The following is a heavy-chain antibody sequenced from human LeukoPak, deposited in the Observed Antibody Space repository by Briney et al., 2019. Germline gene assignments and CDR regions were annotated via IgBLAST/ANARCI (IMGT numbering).Heavy chain of an antibody. D-gene: IGHD3-9*01. J-gene: IGHJ4*02. CDR3: ARGLRYSDY. Sequence: GGSLRLSCAASGFTFSNYAMSWVRQAPGKGLEWVAVIWYDGSNKYYADSVKGRFTISRDNSKNTLYLQMNSLRAEDTAVYYCARGLRYSDYWGQGTLVTVSS. CDR2: IWYDGSNK. CDR1: GFTFSNYA. V-gene: IGHV3-33*08.